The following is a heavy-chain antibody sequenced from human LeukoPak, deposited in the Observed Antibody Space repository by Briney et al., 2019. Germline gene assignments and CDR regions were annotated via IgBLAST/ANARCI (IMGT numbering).Heavy chain of an antibody. CDR1: GFTFSDYA. CDR3: AKGTAVTTFFDS. D-gene: IGHD4-17*01. J-gene: IGHJ4*02. V-gene: IGHV3-23*01. Sequence: PGGSLRLSCAASGFTFSDYALNWVRQAPGKGLEXVSFITTSGGASYYADSVKGRFTVSRDNSKNTLFLQMSGLRAEDTAVYYCAKGTAVTTFFDSWGQGALVAVSS. CDR2: ITTSGGAS.